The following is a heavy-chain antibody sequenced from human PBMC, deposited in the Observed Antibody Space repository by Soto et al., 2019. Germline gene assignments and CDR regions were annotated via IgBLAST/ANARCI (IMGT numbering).Heavy chain of an antibody. CDR1: GLTFSSPD. Sequence: EEQLVESGGGWLQLGGSRKLSCAAPGLTFSSPDMHWVRQVTGKGLEWVSAIGAGGDTYYPDSVKGRFTISRENAKNSLYLQMNSLRDEDTAVYFCAREGRSSTWYDWYFDLWGRGTLVTVSS. V-gene: IGHV3-13*01. CDR3: AREGRSSTWYDWYFDL. CDR2: IGAGGDT. D-gene: IGHD6-13*01. J-gene: IGHJ2*01.